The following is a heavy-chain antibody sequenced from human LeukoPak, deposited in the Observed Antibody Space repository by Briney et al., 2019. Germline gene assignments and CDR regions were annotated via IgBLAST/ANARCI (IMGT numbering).Heavy chain of an antibody. CDR3: ARGFYYGSGGYYLIDY. V-gene: IGHV1-8*03. Sequence: GASVKVSCKASGYTFTSYDINWVRQAPGQGLEWMGWMNPNSGNTGYAQKFQGRVTITRNTSISTAYMELSSLRSEDTAVYYCARGFYYGSGGYYLIDYWGQGTLVTVSS. D-gene: IGHD3-10*01. CDR1: GYTFTSYD. CDR2: MNPNSGNT. J-gene: IGHJ4*02.